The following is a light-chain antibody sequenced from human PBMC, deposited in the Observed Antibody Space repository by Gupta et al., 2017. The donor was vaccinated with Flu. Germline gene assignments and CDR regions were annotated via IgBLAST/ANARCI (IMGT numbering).Light chain of an antibody. CDR3: NSFTSSTTPGV. J-gene: IGLJ3*02. V-gene: IGLV2-14*01. Sequence: KAPKLMIYAVSRRPSGVSNRFSGSKSGNTASLTISGLQAEDEAHYFCNSFTSSTTPGVFGGGTKLTVL. CDR2: AVS.